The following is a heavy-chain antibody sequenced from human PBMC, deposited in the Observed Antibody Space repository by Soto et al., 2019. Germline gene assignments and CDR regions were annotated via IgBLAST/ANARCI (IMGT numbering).Heavy chain of an antibody. CDR2: MNPNSGNT. V-gene: IGHV1-8*01. Sequence: QVQLVQSGAEVKKPGASVKVSCKASGYTFTSYDINWVRQATGQGLEWMGWMNPNSGNTGYAQKFQGRVTMTRNTSIRTAYMELSCLRSEDTAVYYCARGRGRNYDHGMDVWGQGTTVTVSS. CDR3: ARGRGRNYDHGMDV. J-gene: IGHJ6*02. D-gene: IGHD2-15*01. CDR1: GYTFTSYD.